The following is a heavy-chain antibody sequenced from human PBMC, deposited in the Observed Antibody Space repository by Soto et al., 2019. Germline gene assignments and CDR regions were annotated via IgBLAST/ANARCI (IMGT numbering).Heavy chain of an antibody. CDR3: ARGDLEYKTYGMDV. V-gene: IGHV1-69*13. D-gene: IGHD1-1*01. J-gene: IGHJ6*02. CDR1: GGPFSSYA. Sequence: SVKVSCKAPGGPFSSYAISWVRQAPGQGLEWMGGIIPIFGTANYSQKFQRRVTITADESTSTAYMQLSSLRSEDTAVYYCARGDLEYKTYGMDVWGQGTTVTVSS. CDR2: IIPIFGTA.